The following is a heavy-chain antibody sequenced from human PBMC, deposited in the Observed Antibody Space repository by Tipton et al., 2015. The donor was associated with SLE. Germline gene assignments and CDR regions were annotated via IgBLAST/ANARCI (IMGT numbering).Heavy chain of an antibody. V-gene: IGHV4-30-4*08. CDR1: GGSISRVNYY. D-gene: IGHD4-11*01. CDR3: ARMDYSQFQLLYFES. J-gene: IGHJ4*02. Sequence: TLSLTCTVSGGSISRVNYYWNWLRQRPGKGLEWIGYVYYSGNTLYNPSLRSRVTMSLDTSKNQFSLKLRSLTAADSAMYFCARMDYSQFQLLYFESWGQGILVTVSS. CDR2: VYYSGNT.